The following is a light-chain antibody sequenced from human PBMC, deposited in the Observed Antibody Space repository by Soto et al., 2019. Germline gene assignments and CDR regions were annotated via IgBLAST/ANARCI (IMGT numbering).Light chain of an antibody. J-gene: IGLJ1*01. CDR3: SSYTRTTAYV. CDR2: DVT. CDR1: GSDIGAYNH. Sequence: QSVLTQPASVSGSPGQSITISCTGTGSDIGAYNHVSWYQQHPGTAPKLIIYDVTNRPSGVSHRFSGSKSGNTASLTIPGLQAEDEADYFCSSYTRTTAYVFATGTKVTVL. V-gene: IGLV2-14*03.